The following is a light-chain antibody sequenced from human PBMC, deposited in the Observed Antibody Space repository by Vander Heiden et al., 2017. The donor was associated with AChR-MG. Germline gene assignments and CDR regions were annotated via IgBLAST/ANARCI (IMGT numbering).Light chain of an antibody. V-gene: IGLV3-21*02. J-gene: IGLJ1*01. CDR3: QVWDSSSDHRYV. CDR1: NIGSKS. Sequence: SYVLTQPPSVSVAPGQTARIPCGGNNIGSKSVHWYQQKPGQAPVLVVYDESDRPSGIPERFSGSNSGNTATLTISRVEAGDEADYYCQVWDSSSDHRYVFGTGTKVTVL. CDR2: DES.